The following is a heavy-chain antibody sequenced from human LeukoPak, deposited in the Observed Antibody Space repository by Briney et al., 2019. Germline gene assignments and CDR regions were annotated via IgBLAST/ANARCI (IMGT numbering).Heavy chain of an antibody. V-gene: IGHV3-7*01. Sequence: GGSLRLSCAASGFSFTTYWMSWVRQAPGKGLEWVANIKQDGTEKYYVDSVKGRFTISRDNAKNSLYLQMNSLRVEDTAVYYCAKLAKYFYGWETYYFFEHWGQGTPVTASS. CDR2: IKQDGTEK. D-gene: IGHD3-10*01. CDR3: AKLAKYFYGWETYYFFEH. J-gene: IGHJ4*02. CDR1: GFSFTTYW.